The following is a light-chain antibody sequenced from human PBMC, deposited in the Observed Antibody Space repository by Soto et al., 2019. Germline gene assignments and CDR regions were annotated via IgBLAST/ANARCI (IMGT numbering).Light chain of an antibody. CDR2: DAS. CDR3: QQISNCPLT. J-gene: IGKJ4*01. V-gene: IGKV3-11*01. CDR1: QSVSTY. Sequence: EIVLTQSPATLSLSPGEIATLSCRASQSVSTYLAWYQQKPGQAPRLLIYDASTRAAGIPARISGSGSGKEFTVTISSRDLEFFAVYFCQQISNCPLTFGGGTKLEIK.